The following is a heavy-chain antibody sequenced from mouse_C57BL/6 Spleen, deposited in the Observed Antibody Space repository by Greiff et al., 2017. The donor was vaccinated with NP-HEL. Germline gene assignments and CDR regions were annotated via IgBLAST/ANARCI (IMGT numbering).Heavy chain of an antibody. V-gene: IGHV5-9*01. CDR2: ISGGGGNT. D-gene: IGHD4-1*01. CDR1: GFTFSSYT. Sequence: DVTLVESGGGLVKPGGSLKLSCAASGFTFSSYTMSWVRQTPEKRLEWVATISGGGGNTYYPDSVKGRFTISRDNAKNTLYLQMSSLRSEDTALYYCARRDWGYAMDYWGQGTSVTVSS. J-gene: IGHJ4*01. CDR3: ARRDWGYAMDY.